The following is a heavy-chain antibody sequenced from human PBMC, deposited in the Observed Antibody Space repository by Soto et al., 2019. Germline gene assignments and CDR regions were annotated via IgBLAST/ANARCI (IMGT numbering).Heavy chain of an antibody. CDR1: DYIFLAYG. Sequence: QVQLVQSGPEVKKAGASVKVSCTAPTDYIFLAYGFDWVRQAPGQGLEWMGWISPKFGSTNYARTLEDRYTMSTDISTKTVSRESRDLRSDDTAAYYCARDDCNGGSCDGGHYLDLWCGGRPISVSS. J-gene: IGHJ2*01. CDR3: ARDDCNGGSCDGGHYLDL. CDR2: ISPKFGST. V-gene: IGHV1-18*01. D-gene: IGHD2-15*01.